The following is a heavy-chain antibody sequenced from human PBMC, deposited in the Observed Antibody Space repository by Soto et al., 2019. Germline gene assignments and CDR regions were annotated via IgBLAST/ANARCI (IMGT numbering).Heavy chain of an antibody. D-gene: IGHD6-19*01. CDR2: FSATSENP. CDR1: GFFFSSYT. J-gene: IGHJ4*02. CDR3: AKARDQQWVRLPFDY. Sequence: EVQLLESGGGLVQPGGSLRLSCVGSGFFFSSYTMPWVPQAPGKGLEWVSSFSATSENPYYADSVRGRFTISRDNSKNTLFLQMNSLTAEDTAMYYCAKARDQQWVRLPFDYWGQGILVIVSS. V-gene: IGHV3-23*01.